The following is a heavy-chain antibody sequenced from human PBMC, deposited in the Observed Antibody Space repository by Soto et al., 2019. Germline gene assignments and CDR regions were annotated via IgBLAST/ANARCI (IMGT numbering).Heavy chain of an antibody. J-gene: IGHJ4*02. CDR3: ARNHYDYVWGSYRPLGFDY. Sequence: PSETLSLTCAVYGGSSSGSYWSWIRQPPGKGLEWIGEINHSGSTSYNPSLESRVTISVDTSKNQFSLKLSSVTAADTAVYYCARNHYDYVWGSYRPLGFDYWGQGTLVTVSS. CDR1: GGSSSGSY. V-gene: IGHV4-34*01. CDR2: INHSGST. D-gene: IGHD3-16*02.